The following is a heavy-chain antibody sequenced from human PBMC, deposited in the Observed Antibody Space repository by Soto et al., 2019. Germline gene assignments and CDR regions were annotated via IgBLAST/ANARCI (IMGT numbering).Heavy chain of an antibody. CDR2: IYYSGST. V-gene: IGHV4-30-4*01. CDR3: ARVGDSHAFDI. CDR1: GGSISSGDYY. Sequence: SETLSLTCTVSGGSISSGDYYWSWIRQPPGKGLEWIGYIYYSGSTYYNPSLKSRVTISVDTSKNQFSLKLSSVTAADTAVYYCARVGDSHAFDIWGQGTMVTVSS. D-gene: IGHD2-21*02. J-gene: IGHJ3*02.